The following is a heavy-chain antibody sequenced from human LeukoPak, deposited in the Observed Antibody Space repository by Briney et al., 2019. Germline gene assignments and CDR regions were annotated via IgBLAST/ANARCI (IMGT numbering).Heavy chain of an antibody. V-gene: IGHV3-64*01. D-gene: IGHD3-22*01. J-gene: IGHJ4*02. CDR1: GFTFSSYA. CDR3: ARYYYDSSGYHYDY. Sequence: PGGSLRLSCAASGFTFSSYAMHWGRQAPGKGLEYGSAISSNGGSTYYANSVKGRFTISRDNSKNTLYLQMGSLRAEDMAVYYCARYYYDSSGYHYDYWGQGTLVTVSS. CDR2: ISSNGGST.